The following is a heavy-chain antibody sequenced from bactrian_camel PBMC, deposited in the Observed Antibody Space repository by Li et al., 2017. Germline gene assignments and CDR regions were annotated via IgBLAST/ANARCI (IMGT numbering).Heavy chain of an antibody. CDR2: INSGGDST. CDR1: GFTFSSYD. CDR3: AKYRNSRPESIFDY. D-gene: IGHD3*01. V-gene: IGHV3S40*01. J-gene: IGHJ5*01. Sequence: VQLVESGGGLVQPGGSLRLTRAASGFTFSSYDMSWVRQAPGKGLEWVSAINSGGDSTYYADSVKGRFTISRDDAKNTVYLQLNSLKTDDMAMYYCAKYRNSRPESIFDYWGQ.